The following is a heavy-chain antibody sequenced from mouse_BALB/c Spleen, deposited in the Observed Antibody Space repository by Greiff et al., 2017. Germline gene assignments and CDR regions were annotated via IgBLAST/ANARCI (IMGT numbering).Heavy chain of an antibody. CDR2: IDPENGDT. V-gene: IGHV14-4*02. D-gene: IGHD3-2*01. CDR3: NKGIDSSGPYAMDY. Sequence: EVKLQQSGAELVRSGASVKLSCTASGFNIKDYYMHWVKQRPEQGLEWIGWIDPENGDTEYAPKFQGKATMTADTSSNTAYLQLSSLTSEDTAVYYCNKGIDSSGPYAMDYWGQGTSVTVSS. CDR1: GFNIKDYY. J-gene: IGHJ4*01.